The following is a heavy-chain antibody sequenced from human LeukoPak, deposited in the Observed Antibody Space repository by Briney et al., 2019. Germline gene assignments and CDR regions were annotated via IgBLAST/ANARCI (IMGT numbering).Heavy chain of an antibody. CDR2: ISSSGSTI. CDR1: GFTFSSYE. Sequence: SGGSLRPSCAASGFTFSSYEMNWVRQAPGKGLEWVSYISSSGSTIYYADSVKGRFTISRDNAKNSLYLQMNSLRAEDTAVYYCARALGYCSSTSCSGFFDYWGQGTLVTVSS. V-gene: IGHV3-48*03. CDR3: ARALGYCSSTSCSGFFDY. J-gene: IGHJ4*02. D-gene: IGHD2-2*01.